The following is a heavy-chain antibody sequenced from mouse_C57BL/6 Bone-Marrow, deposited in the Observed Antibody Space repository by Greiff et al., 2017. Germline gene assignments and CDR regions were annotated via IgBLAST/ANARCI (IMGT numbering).Heavy chain of an antibody. J-gene: IGHJ2*01. CDR2: INYDGSST. CDR3: ARGYYGSSYVDY. CDR1: GFTFSDYY. D-gene: IGHD1-1*01. V-gene: IGHV5-16*01. Sequence: EVMLVESEGGLVQPGSSMKLSCTASGFTFSDYYMAWVRQVPEKGLEWVANINYDGSSTYYLDSLKSRFIISRDNAKNILYLQMSSLKSEDTATYYCARGYYGSSYVDYWGQGTTLTVSS.